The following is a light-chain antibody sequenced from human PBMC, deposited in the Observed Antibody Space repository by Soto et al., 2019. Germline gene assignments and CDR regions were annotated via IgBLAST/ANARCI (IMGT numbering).Light chain of an antibody. CDR2: DVS. J-gene: IGKJ1*01. V-gene: IGKV1-5*01. Sequence: DIQMTQSPSTLSASVGDRVSITCRASQAISDWLAWYQQKPGQVPELLIFDVSTLESGVPSRFSGSRSGTEFNLTISSLQPDDFATYFCQQYHTYSTFGQGTKVEVK. CDR3: QQYHTYST. CDR1: QAISDW.